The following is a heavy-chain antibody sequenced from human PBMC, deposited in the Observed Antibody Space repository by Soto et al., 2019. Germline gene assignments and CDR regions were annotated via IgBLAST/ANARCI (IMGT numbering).Heavy chain of an antibody. D-gene: IGHD2-2*01. CDR2: IWYDGSNK. CDR3: ARGGDQLLLDYYYYYGMDV. CDR1: GFTFSSYG. J-gene: IGHJ6*02. Sequence: GSLRLSCAAPGFTFSSYGMHWVRQAPGKGLEWVAVIWYDGSNKYYADSVKGRFTISRDNSKNTLYLQMNSLRAEDTAVYYCARGGDQLLLDYYYYYGMDVWGQGTTVTVS. V-gene: IGHV3-33*01.